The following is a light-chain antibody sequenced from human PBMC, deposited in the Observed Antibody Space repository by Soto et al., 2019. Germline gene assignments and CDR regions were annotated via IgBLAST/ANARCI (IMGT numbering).Light chain of an antibody. CDR2: EVN. CDR3: SSYAGSSNV. V-gene: IGLV2-8*01. J-gene: IGLJ1*01. Sequence: QSALTQPPSASGSPGQSVASSCTGTSSDVGGYNYVSWYQQHPGKAPNLMIYEVNKRPSGVPDRFSGSKSGNTASLTVSGLQAEDEADYYCSSYAGSSNVFGTGTKLTVL. CDR1: SSDVGGYNY.